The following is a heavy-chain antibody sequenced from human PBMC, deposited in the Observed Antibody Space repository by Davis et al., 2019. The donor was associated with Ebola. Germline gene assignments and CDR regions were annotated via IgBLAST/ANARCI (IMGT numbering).Heavy chain of an antibody. D-gene: IGHD2-15*01. CDR1: GYTFTSYY. Sequence: ASVKVSCKASGYTFTSYYMHWVRQAPGQGLEWMGIINPSGGSTSYAQKFQGRVTITADESTGTAYMELSSLRSEDTAVYYCATCSGGSCYSLYYYGMDVWGKGTTVTVSS. V-gene: IGHV1-46*01. J-gene: IGHJ6*04. CDR2: INPSGGST. CDR3: ATCSGGSCYSLYYYGMDV.